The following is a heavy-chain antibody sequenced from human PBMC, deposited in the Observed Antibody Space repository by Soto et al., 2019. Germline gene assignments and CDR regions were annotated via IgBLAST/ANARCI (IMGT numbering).Heavy chain of an antibody. CDR3: ARVCGLDCHYGMDV. D-gene: IGHD2-21*02. V-gene: IGHV4-31*03. CDR1: GGSISSGGYY. CDR2: IYYSGST. Sequence: QVQLQESGPGMVKPSQTLSLTCTVSGGSISSGGYYWTWIRQHPGKGLEWIGYIYYSGSTYYNPSLNLRVTISVYTSKNQFSLKVSSVTAADTAVYYCARVCGLDCHYGMDVWGQGSTFTVSS. J-gene: IGHJ6*02.